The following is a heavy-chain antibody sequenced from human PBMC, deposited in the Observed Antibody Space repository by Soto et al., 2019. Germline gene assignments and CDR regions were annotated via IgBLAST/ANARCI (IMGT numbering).Heavy chain of an antibody. CDR2: IWYDGSNK. V-gene: IGHV3-33*01. CDR1: GFSFSSYG. Sequence: QEQLVESGGGVVQPGRSLRLSCAASGFSFSSYGMHWVRQAPGKGLEWVAVIWYDGSNKYYAESVKGRFTISRDNSKNTVYLQMNSLRGEDTAVYYCVRVKGRFYGSGSYSGMDVW. J-gene: IGHJ6*01. D-gene: IGHD3-10*01. CDR3: VRVKGRFYGSGSYSGMDV.